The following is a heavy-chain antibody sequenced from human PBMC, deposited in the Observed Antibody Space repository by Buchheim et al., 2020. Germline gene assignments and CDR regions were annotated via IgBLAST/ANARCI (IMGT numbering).Heavy chain of an antibody. CDR3: ARESDAIAVAGTPYYYYGMDV. CDR2: ISSSSSTI. J-gene: IGHJ6*02. Sequence: EVQLVESGGGLVQPGGSLRLSCAASGFTFSSYSMNWVRQAPGKGLEWVSYISSSSSTIYYADSVKGRFNISRDNAKNSLYLQMNSLRAEDTAVYYCARESDAIAVAGTPYYYYGMDVWGQGTT. V-gene: IGHV3-48*01. D-gene: IGHD6-19*01. CDR1: GFTFSSYS.